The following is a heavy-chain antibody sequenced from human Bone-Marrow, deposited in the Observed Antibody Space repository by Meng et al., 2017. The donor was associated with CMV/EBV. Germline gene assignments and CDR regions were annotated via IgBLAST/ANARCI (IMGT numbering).Heavy chain of an antibody. CDR2: IRYDGKNK. CDR1: GFTFSSYS. Sequence: GGSLRLSCAASGFTFSSYSMNWVRQAPGKGLEWVAFIRYDGKNKYYADSVKGRFTISRDNSKNTLYLQMNSLRAEDTAVYYCAKADGYRYGNYYYYGMDVWGQGTTVTVSS. J-gene: IGHJ6*02. CDR3: AKADGYRYGNYYYYGMDV. V-gene: IGHV3-30*02. D-gene: IGHD5-18*01.